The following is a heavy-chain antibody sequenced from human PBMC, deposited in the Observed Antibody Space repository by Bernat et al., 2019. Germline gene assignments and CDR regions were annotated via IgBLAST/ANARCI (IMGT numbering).Heavy chain of an antibody. J-gene: IGHJ4*02. CDR2: ITGRGGMT. V-gene: IGHV3-23*01. Sequence: EVHLLESGGGLVQPGGSLRLSCAASGFTFSSYAMSWVRQAPGMGLEWVSTITGRGGMTFSADSVKGPLTISRDNSKSIRYMQMHRLRAEDTAVYYCAKGLILIVVNNYWGQGTLVTVSS. CDR3: AKGLILIVVNNY. D-gene: IGHD2/OR15-2a*01. CDR1: GFTFSSYA.